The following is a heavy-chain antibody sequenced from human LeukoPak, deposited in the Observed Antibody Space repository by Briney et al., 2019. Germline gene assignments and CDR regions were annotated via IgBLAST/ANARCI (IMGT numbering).Heavy chain of an antibody. CDR2: IYPGDSDT. CDR1: GYSFTTYW. J-gene: IGHJ3*02. CDR3: ARQRAGNDAFDI. V-gene: IGHV5-51*01. D-gene: IGHD6-13*01. Sequence: KPGESLKISCKGSGYSFTTYWIGWVRQMPGKGLEWMGIIYPGDSDTRYSPSFQGQVTISADKSISTAYLQWSSLQASDTATYFCARQRAGNDAFDIWGQGTMVTVSS.